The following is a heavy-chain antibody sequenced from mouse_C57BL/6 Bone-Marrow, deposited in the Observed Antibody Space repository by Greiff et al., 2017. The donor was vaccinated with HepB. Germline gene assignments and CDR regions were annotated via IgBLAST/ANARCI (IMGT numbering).Heavy chain of an antibody. V-gene: IGHV1-50*01. Sequence: QVQLQQPGAELVKPGTSVKLSCKASGYTFTSYWMQWVKQRPGQGLEWIGEIDPSDSYTNYNQKFKGKATLTVDTSSSPAYMQLSSLTSEDSAVYYCATSDFDYWGQGTTLTVSS. J-gene: IGHJ2*01. CDR2: IDPSDSYT. CDR1: GYTFTSYW. CDR3: ATSDFDY.